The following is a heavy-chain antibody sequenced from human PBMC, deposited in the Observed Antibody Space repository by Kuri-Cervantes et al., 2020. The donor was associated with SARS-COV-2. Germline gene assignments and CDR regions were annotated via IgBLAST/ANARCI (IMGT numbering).Heavy chain of an antibody. CDR2: INPNSGGT. D-gene: IGHD3-10*01. J-gene: IGHJ4*02. CDR1: GYTCTGYY. CDR3: ARGSIFSDTGGWYFDY. Sequence: ASVKVSCKASGYTCTGYYMHWVRQAPGQGLEWMGWINPNSGGTNYAQKFQGRVTMTRDTSISTAYMELSRLRCDDTAVYYCARGSIFSDTGGWYFDYWGQGTLVTVSS. V-gene: IGHV1-2*02.